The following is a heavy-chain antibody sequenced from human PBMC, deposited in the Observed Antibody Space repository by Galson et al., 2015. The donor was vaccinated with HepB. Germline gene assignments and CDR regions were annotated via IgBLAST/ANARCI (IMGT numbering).Heavy chain of an antibody. CDR3: ARMEGESGTVVTPYYYGMDV. CDR2: IDPSDSYT. Sequence: QSGAEVKKPGESLRISCKGSGYSFTSYWISWVRQMPGKGLEWMGRIDPSDSYTNYSPSFQGHVTISADKSISTAYLQWSSLKASDTAMYYCARMEGESGTVVTPYYYGMDVWGQGTTVTVSS. CDR1: GYSFTSYW. D-gene: IGHD4-23*01. V-gene: IGHV5-10-1*01. J-gene: IGHJ6*02.